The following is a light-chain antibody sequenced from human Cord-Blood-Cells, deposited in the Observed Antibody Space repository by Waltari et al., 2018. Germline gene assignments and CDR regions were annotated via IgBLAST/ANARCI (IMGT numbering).Light chain of an antibody. CDR1: QSVSSN. V-gene: IGKV3-15*01. CDR3: QQYNNWPPT. CDR2: VAS. J-gene: IGKJ4*01. Sequence: EIVMTQSPATLSVSPGERATLSCRASQSVSSNLAWYQQQPGQAPRLLIYVASTRATGIPARFSGSGSGTEFTLTISSLQSEDFAVYYCQQYNNWPPTFGGGTKVEIK.